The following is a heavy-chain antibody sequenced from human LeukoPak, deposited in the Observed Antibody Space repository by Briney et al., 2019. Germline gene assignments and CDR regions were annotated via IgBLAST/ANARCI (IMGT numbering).Heavy chain of an antibody. V-gene: IGHV3-7*01. Sequence: GGSLRLPCAASGFTFSSYWMSWVRQAPGKGLEWVANIKQDGSEKYYVDSVKGRFTISRDNAKNSLYLQMNSLRAEDTAVYYCARDDAIFGVVDLNWFDPWGQGTLVTVSS. CDR2: IKQDGSEK. CDR3: ARDDAIFGVVDLNWFDP. CDR1: GFTFSSYW. J-gene: IGHJ5*02. D-gene: IGHD3-3*01.